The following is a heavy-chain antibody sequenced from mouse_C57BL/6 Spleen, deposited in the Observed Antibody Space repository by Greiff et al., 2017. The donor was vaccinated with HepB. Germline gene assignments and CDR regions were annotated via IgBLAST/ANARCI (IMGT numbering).Heavy chain of an antibody. V-gene: IGHV1-74*01. CDR2: IHPSDSDT. CDR3: AMGDDPAWFAY. Sequence: QVQLQQPGAELVKPGASVKVSCKASGYTFTSYWMHWVKQRPGQGLEWIGRIHPSDSDTNYNQKFKGKATLTVDKSSSTAYMQLSSLTSEDSAVYYCAMGDDPAWFAYCGQGTLVTVSA. J-gene: IGHJ3*01. CDR1: GYTFTSYW.